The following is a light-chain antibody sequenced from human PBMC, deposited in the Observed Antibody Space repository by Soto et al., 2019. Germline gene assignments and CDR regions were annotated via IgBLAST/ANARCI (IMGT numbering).Light chain of an antibody. CDR2: GAS. V-gene: IGKV3-15*01. Sequence: IVLTRSPATLSVSPWEKATLSCRASQSISSNLAWYQQKPGQAPRLLMYGASTRATAIPARFSGSGSGTEFTLNITSLQAEDIAVYYCQQYETWRVWTFGQGTKVDIK. CDR1: QSISSN. J-gene: IGKJ1*01. CDR3: QQYETWRVWT.